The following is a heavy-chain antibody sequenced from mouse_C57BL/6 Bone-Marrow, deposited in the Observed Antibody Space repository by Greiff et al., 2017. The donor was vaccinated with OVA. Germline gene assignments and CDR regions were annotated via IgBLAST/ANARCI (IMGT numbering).Heavy chain of an antibody. Sequence: EVHLVESGGGLVQPGGSLSLSCAASGFTFTDYYMSWVRQPPGKALEWLGFIRNKANGYTTEYSASVKGRFTISRDNSQSILYLQMNALRAEDSATYYCARLTGTSWFAYWGQGTLVTVSA. V-gene: IGHV7-3*01. CDR3: ARLTGTSWFAY. CDR2: IRNKANGYTT. D-gene: IGHD4-1*01. J-gene: IGHJ3*01. CDR1: GFTFTDYY.